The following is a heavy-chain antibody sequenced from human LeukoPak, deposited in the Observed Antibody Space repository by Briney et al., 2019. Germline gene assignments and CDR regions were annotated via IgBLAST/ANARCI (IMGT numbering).Heavy chain of an antibody. CDR2: IYYSGRT. D-gene: IGHD3-16*01. V-gene: IGHV4-59*01. Sequence: SETLSLTCTVSGGSISSYYWSWIRQPPGKGLEWIGYIYYSGRTDYNPSLKSRATISVDPSKNQFSLKLSSVTAADTAVYYCARGDDPEGLFDYWGQGTLVTVSS. CDR1: GGSISSYY. J-gene: IGHJ4*02. CDR3: ARGDDPEGLFDY.